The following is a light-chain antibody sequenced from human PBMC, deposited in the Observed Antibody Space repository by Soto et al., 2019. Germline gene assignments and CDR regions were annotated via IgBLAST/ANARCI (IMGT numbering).Light chain of an antibody. J-gene: IGKJ1*01. Sequence: TQSPATLSVSPGERATLSCRASQSVSSNLAWYQQKPGQAPRLLIYGASSRATGIPDRFSGSGSGTDFTLTISRLEPEDVAVYYCQQYGSSPWTFGQGTKVDIK. CDR1: QSVSSN. V-gene: IGKV3-20*01. CDR3: QQYGSSPWT. CDR2: GAS.